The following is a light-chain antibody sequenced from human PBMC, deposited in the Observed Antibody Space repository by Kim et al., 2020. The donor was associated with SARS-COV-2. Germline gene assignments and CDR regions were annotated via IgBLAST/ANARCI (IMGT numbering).Light chain of an antibody. CDR2: GAS. J-gene: IGKJ2*01. CDR3: QQYGSSPYT. CDR1: QSVSSNY. Sequence: LSPGERSTVSCKASQSVSSNYFAWYQQKPGQAPRLLVYGASTRPAGIPDRFTGSGSGTDFTLTINRLEPEDFAVYYCQQYGSSPYTFGQGTKLEI. V-gene: IGKV3-20*01.